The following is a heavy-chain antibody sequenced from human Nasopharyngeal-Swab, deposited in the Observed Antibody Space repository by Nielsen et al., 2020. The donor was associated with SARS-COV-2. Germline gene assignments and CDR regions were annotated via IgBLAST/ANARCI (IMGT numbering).Heavy chain of an antibody. Sequence: GESLKISCAASGFMFSEYWMHWVRQAPGKGLTWVARINSDGRSTSYAGSVKGRFTISRDNAKNSLYLQMNSLRAEDTALYYCAKAPEVNLDYDDAFDIWGQGTMVTVSS. CDR2: INSDGRST. CDR1: GFMFSEYW. D-gene: IGHD3-16*01. CDR3: AKAPEVNLDYDDAFDI. J-gene: IGHJ3*02. V-gene: IGHV3-74*01.